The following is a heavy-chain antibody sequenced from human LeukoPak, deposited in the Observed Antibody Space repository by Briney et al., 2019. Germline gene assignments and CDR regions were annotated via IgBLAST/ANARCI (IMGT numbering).Heavy chain of an antibody. CDR2: IFPADSDT. V-gene: IGHV5-51*01. CDR3: ASSIFTSVFDI. CDR1: GYRFTTNW. J-gene: IGHJ3*02. Sequence: GESLKISCTGSGYRFTTNWIGWVRQMPGKGLEWMGIIFPADSDTRYSPSFQGQVTIAVDKSISTAYLQWSSLKASDTAMYYCASSIFTSVFDIWGQGTMVTVSS. D-gene: IGHD2-21*01.